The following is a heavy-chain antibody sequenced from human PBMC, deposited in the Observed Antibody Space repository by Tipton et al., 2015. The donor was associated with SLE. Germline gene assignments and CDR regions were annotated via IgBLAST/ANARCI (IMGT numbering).Heavy chain of an antibody. CDR3: ARGLRITMVRGVPFDY. CDR1: GGSITNGDYY. D-gene: IGHD3-10*01. J-gene: IGHJ4*02. V-gene: IGHV4-61*08. Sequence: TLSLTCTVSGGSITNGDYYWHWIRQPPGKGLEWIGYIYYSGSTNYNPSLKSRVTISVDTSKNQFSLKLSSVTAADTAVYYCARGLRITMVRGVPFDYWGQGTLVTVSS. CDR2: IYYSGST.